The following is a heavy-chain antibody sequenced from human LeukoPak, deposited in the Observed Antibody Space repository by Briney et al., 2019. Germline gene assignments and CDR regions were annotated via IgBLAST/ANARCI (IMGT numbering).Heavy chain of an antibody. V-gene: IGHV3-15*01. D-gene: IGHD4-17*01. J-gene: IGHJ4*02. CDR2: IKGIIDGGTT. CDR1: GFTFSNTW. CDR3: AAQGGSGDLRY. Sequence: GGSLRLSCAASGFTFSNTWMNWVRQAPGKGLEWVDRIKGIIDGGTTDYAAPVKGRFTVSRDDSINTLYLQMSSLKTEDTAVYYCAAQGGSGDLRYWGQGTLVTVSS.